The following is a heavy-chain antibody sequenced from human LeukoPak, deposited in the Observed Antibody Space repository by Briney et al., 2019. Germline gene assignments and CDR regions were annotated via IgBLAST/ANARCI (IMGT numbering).Heavy chain of an antibody. Sequence: GGSLRLSCAAPGFTFSSYGMRWVRQAPGKGLGWGAFIPYDGSNKYCADSVKGRFTISRDNSKNTLYLQMNSLRAEDTAVYYCANDCSSTSCNYWGQGTLVTVSS. CDR2: IPYDGSNK. V-gene: IGHV3-30*02. D-gene: IGHD2-2*01. CDR3: ANDCSSTSCNY. J-gene: IGHJ4*02. CDR1: GFTFSSYG.